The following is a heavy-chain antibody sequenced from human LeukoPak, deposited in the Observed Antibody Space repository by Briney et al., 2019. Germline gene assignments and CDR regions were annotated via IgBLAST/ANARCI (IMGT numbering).Heavy chain of an antibody. CDR3: ARGDLLVGAIVDY. D-gene: IGHD1-26*01. CDR2: ISSNGGST. J-gene: IGHJ4*02. V-gene: IGHV3-64*01. Sequence: GSLRLSCAASGFTFSSYAMHWVRQAPGKGLEYVSAISSNGGSTYYANSVKGRFTISRDNSKNTLYLQMGSLRAEDMAVYYCARGDLLVGAIVDYWGQGTLVTVSS. CDR1: GFTFSSYA.